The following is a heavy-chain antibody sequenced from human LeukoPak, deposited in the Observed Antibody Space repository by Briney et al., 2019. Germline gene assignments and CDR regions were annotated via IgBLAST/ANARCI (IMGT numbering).Heavy chain of an antibody. D-gene: IGHD6-13*01. Sequence: GGSLRLSCAASGFTFSSYSMNWVRQAPGKGLEWVSSISSSSSYIYYADSVKGRFTISRDNAKNSLYLQMNSLRAEDTAVYYCARWSSSWIIDYWGQGTLVTVPS. V-gene: IGHV3-21*01. CDR3: ARWSSSWIIDY. CDR2: ISSSSSYI. CDR1: GFTFSSYS. J-gene: IGHJ4*02.